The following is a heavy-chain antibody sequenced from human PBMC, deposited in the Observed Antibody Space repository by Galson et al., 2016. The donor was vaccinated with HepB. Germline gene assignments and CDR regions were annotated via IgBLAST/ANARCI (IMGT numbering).Heavy chain of an antibody. V-gene: IGHV3-30*18. CDR2: ISNDGSDK. D-gene: IGHD2-15*01. CDR3: AKDRSTCGGGRCYYFDY. J-gene: IGHJ4*02. Sequence: SLRLSCAASGFPFSSYAMHWVRQAPGKGLEWVAVISNDGSDKYHADSVKGRFTISRDHSKNTVYLQMHGLRAEDTAVHYCAKDRSTCGGGRCYYFDYWGQGTLVTVSS. CDR1: GFPFSSYA.